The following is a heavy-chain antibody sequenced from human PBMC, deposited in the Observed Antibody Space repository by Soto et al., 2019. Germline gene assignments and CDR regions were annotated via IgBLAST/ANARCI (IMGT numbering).Heavy chain of an antibody. CDR2: INPNSGGT. J-gene: IGHJ4*02. Sequence: HVQLVQSGAEVKKPGASVKVSCKTSGYTFTGYYMHWVRQAPGQGLEWMGWINPNSGGTNYAQKFQGRVTMTRDTSISTAYMQLSMLRSDDTAVYYCARLTVPLDIVVLPAASYDYWGQGTLVTVSS. CDR1: GYTFTGYY. CDR3: ARLTVPLDIVVLPAASYDY. V-gene: IGHV1-2*02. D-gene: IGHD2-2*01.